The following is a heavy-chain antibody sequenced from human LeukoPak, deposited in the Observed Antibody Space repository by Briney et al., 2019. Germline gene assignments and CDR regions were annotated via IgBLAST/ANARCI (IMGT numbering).Heavy chain of an antibody. Sequence: PSETLSLTCTVSGGSISSYYWSWIRQPPGKGLEWIGYIYYSGTTSYNPSLKSRVTISADTSKNQFSLKLSSVTAGDTAVYYCARGPGSGTYWAFDYWGQGTLVTVSS. V-gene: IGHV4-59*01. CDR3: ARGPGSGTYWAFDY. J-gene: IGHJ4*02. D-gene: IGHD1-26*01. CDR2: IYYSGTT. CDR1: GGSISSYY.